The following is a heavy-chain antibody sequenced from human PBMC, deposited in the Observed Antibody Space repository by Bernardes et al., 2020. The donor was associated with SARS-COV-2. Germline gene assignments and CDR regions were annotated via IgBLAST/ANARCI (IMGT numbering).Heavy chain of an antibody. CDR3: ARTPTVAGFDF. CDR1: GGSLSGHY. V-gene: IGHV4-34*01. CDR2: INQSGNT. D-gene: IGHD6-19*01. J-gene: IGHJ4*02. Sequence: SETLSLTCAVFGGSLSGHYWSWIRQTPGKGLEWLGEINQSGNTKYNPSLKSRVTISVDRSKNQFSLKVDSVTAADTALYYCARTPTVAGFDFWGQGTLVTVSS.